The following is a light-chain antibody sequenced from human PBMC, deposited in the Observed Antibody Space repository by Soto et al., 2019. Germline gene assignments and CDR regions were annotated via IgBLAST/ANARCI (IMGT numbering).Light chain of an antibody. J-gene: IGLJ1*01. Sequence: QSVLTQPPSVSGAPGQRVTISCTGSNSNIGAGYDVHWYQQLPGTAPNLLIHDNSNRPSGVPDRFSGSKSGTSASLAITGLQAEDEADYCCQSYDSSLSAYVFGTGTKLTVL. V-gene: IGLV1-40*01. CDR1: NSNIGAGYD. CDR3: QSYDSSLSAYV. CDR2: DNS.